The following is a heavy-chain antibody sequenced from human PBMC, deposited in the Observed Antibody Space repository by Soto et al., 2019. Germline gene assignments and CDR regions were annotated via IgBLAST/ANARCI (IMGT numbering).Heavy chain of an antibody. J-gene: IGHJ4*02. D-gene: IGHD3-22*01. CDR3: ARDPSYYDSSDSYSYYFDY. V-gene: IGHV4-30-4*01. CDR1: GGSISSGDYY. CDR2: IYYSGNT. Sequence: SEPLSLTCTVSGGSISSGDYYWSWIRQPPXKGLEWIGYIYYSGNTYYNPSLKSRLSISVDTSKNQFSLKLTSVTAADTAVYYCARDPSYYDSSDSYSYYFDYWGQGTLVTVSS.